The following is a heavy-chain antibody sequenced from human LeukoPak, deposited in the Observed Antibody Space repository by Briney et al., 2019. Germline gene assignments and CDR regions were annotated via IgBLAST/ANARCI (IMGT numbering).Heavy chain of an antibody. CDR2: IYPGDSDT. D-gene: IGHD7-27*01. J-gene: IGHJ4*02. Sequence: GESLKISCKSFGFSFTTFWIGWVRQLPGKGLEWMGVIYPGDSDTRYSPSFQGQATILVDESISTAYLQWTSLKASDTAMYYCARQNWGRFDYWGQGTLVTVSS. V-gene: IGHV5-51*01. CDR3: ARQNWGRFDY. CDR1: GFSFTTFW.